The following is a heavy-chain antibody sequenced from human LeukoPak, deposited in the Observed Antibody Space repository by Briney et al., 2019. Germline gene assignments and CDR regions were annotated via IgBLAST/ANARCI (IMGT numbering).Heavy chain of an antibody. CDR2: INPNSGGT. CDR1: GYTFTGYY. CDR3: ARAMYRVYDSSGYYRNWFDP. J-gene: IGHJ5*02. V-gene: IGHV1-2*02. D-gene: IGHD3-22*01. Sequence: ASVKVSCTASGYTFTGYYMHWVRQAPGQGLEWMGWINPNSGGTNYAQKFQGRVTMTRDTSISTAYMELSRLRSDDTAVYYCARAMYRVYDSSGYYRNWFDPWGQGTLVTVSS.